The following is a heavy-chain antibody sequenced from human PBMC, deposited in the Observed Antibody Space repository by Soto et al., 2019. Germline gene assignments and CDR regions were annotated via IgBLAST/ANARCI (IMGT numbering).Heavy chain of an antibody. CDR3: ARHNYGDYGYYYYGMDV. CDR1: GFTFSSYS. D-gene: IGHD4-17*01. J-gene: IGHJ6*02. CDR2: ISSSSSYI. V-gene: IGHV3-21*01. Sequence: AGGSLRLSCAASGFTFSSYSMNWVRQAPGKGLEWVSSISSSSSYIYYADSVKGRFTISRDNAKNSLYLQMNSLRAEDTAVYYWARHNYGDYGYYYYGMDVWGQGTTVTVSS.